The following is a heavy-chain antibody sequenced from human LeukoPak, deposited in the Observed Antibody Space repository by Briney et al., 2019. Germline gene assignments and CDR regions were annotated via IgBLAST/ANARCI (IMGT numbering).Heavy chain of an antibody. Sequence: ASVKVSCKASGYTFTGYYMHWVRQAPGQGLEWMGWINPNSVGTNYAQKFQGWVTMTRDTSISTAYMELSRLRSDDTAVYYCARDLGTGITMVRGVITGSYGMDVWGQGTTVTVSS. CDR2: INPNSVGT. J-gene: IGHJ6*02. CDR3: ARDLGTGITMVRGVITGSYGMDV. CDR1: GYTFTGYY. D-gene: IGHD3-10*01. V-gene: IGHV1-2*04.